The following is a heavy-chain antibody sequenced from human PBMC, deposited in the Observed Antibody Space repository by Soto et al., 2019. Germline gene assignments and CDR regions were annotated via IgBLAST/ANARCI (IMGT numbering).Heavy chain of an antibody. CDR3: ARGYCSGGSCPYYFDY. J-gene: IGHJ4*02. CDR1: GFTFSSYW. CDR2: INSDGSST. Sequence: GGSLRLSCAASGFTFSSYWMHWVRQAPGKGLVWVSRINSDGSSTSYADSVKGRFTISRDNAKNTLYLQMNSLRAEDTAVYYCARGYCSGGSCPYYFDYWGQGTLVTVSS. D-gene: IGHD2-15*01. V-gene: IGHV3-74*01.